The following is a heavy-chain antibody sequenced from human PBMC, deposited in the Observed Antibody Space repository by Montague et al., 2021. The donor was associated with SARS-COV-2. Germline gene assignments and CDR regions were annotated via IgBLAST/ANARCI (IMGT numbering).Heavy chain of an antibody. J-gene: IGHJ5*02. CDR3: AGLGMLASGPNWFDP. Sequence: SLRLACAASGFTFSQYWMSWVRQAPGKGLEWVANINQDGSEIYLVDSLKGRFSISRDNAKNSLYLQVNSLRAEDTAVYYCAGLGMLASGPNWFDPWGQGTLVTVSS. V-gene: IGHV3-7*03. D-gene: IGHD7-27*01. CDR2: INQDGSEI. CDR1: GFTFSQYW.